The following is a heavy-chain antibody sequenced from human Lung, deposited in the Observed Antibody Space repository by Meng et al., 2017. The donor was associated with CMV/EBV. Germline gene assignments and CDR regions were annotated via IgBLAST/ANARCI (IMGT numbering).Heavy chain of an antibody. CDR1: GFNFRSFA. Sequence: SXKISCAASGFNFRSFAMHWVRQAPGQGLEWVAAISYDGNNEYYVDSVKGRFSISRDNSKNTVSLQMSSLRLDDTAVYFCASAFDTDYWGQGTLVTVSS. V-gene: IGHV3-30*04. CDR2: ISYDGNNE. D-gene: IGHD3-9*01. CDR3: ASAFDTDY. J-gene: IGHJ4*02.